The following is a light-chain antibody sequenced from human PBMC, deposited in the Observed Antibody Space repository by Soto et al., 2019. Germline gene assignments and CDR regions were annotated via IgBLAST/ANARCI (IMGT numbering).Light chain of an antibody. CDR2: DAS. CDR3: QQYETFSGT. V-gene: IGKV1-5*01. Sequence: DIQMTQSPSTRSASLGDRVTITCRASQSISSWLAWYQQKPGKAPKLLIYDASSLESGVPSRFSVSGSGTEFTLTISSLKNDDFATYDCQQYETFSGTFCPGTKVDIK. CDR1: QSISSW. J-gene: IGKJ1*01.